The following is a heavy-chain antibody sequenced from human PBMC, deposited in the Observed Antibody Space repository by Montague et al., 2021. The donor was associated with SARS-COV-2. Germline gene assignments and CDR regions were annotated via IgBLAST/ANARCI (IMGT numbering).Heavy chain of an antibody. V-gene: IGHV4-39*01. CDR3: ASMVRAQVYYFDY. CDR1: GGSISSSSYY. CDR2: IFYSGST. J-gene: IGHJ4*02. Sequence: SETLSLTCTVSGGSISSSSYYWGWIRQPPGKGLEWIGSIFYSGSTDYNPSLKSRVTLSVDTSKNQFSLNLRSVTAADTAVYYCASMVRAQVYYFDYWGQGTLVTVSS. D-gene: IGHD3-10*01.